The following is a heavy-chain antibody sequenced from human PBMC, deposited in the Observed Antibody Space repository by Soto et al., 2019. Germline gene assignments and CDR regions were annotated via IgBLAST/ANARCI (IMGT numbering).Heavy chain of an antibody. D-gene: IGHD3-10*01. CDR2: ISSNGGRT. CDR3: ATVGNYGNFDY. J-gene: IGHJ4*02. V-gene: IGHV3-64*02. CDR1: GFTFRTSA. Sequence: EVQLVESGEDLVQPGGPLGLSGVASGFTFRTSAIYWVPQAPGKGLECVSSISSNGGRTYYADSLKGRFTISRDNSKNTLYLQMGSLRADDMAVYYCATVGNYGNFDYWGQGTLVTVSS.